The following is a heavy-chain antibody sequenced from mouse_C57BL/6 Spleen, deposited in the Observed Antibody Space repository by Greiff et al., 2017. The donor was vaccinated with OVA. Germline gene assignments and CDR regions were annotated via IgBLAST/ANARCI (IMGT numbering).Heavy chain of an antibody. D-gene: IGHD2-1*01. V-gene: IGHV3-6*01. Sequence: EVQLVESGPGLVKPSQSLSLTCSVTGYSITSGYYWNWIRQFPGNKLEWMGYISYDGSNNYNPSLKNRISITRDTSKNQFFLKLNSVTTEDTATYYCARVYYARGFAYWGQGTLVTVSA. CDR1: GYSITSGYY. J-gene: IGHJ3*01. CDR2: ISYDGSN. CDR3: ARVYYARGFAY.